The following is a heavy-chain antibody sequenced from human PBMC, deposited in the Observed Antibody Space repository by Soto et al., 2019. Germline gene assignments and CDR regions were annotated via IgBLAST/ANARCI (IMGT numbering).Heavy chain of an antibody. D-gene: IGHD3-3*01. V-gene: IGHV3-15*07. Sequence: EVQLVESGGGLVKPGGSLRLSCAASGFTFSNAWMNWVRQAPGKGLEWVGRIKSKTDGGTTDYAAPVKGRFTISRDDSKNTMYLKRNSYKTEDTAVYYCITSYYDFWGGYYGGNYYYGMDVWGQGTTVTVSS. J-gene: IGHJ6*02. CDR2: IKSKTDGGTT. CDR1: GFTFSNAW. CDR3: ITSYYDFWGGYYGGNYYYGMDV.